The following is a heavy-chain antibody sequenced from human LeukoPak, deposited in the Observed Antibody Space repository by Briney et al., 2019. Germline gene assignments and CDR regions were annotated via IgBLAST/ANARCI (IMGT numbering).Heavy chain of an antibody. J-gene: IGHJ4*02. V-gene: IGHV4-59*01. Sequence: SETLSLTCTVSGGSISDYYWTWIRQPPGKGLEWIGYIYYQGTTNYNPSLRSRVTISVDTSTSHFSLKLSSVTAADTAFYYCATWRAGYFDYWGQGILVTVSS. CDR1: GGSISDYY. CDR3: ATWRAGYFDY. CDR2: IYYQGTT. D-gene: IGHD3-3*01.